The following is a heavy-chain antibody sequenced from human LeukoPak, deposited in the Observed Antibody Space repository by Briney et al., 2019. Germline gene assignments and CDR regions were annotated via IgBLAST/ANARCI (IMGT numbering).Heavy chain of an antibody. D-gene: IGHD3-16*02. CDR3: AKEPPPYDYVWGSYRPYYFDY. Sequence: GGSLRLSCAASGFTFSSYAMSWVRQAPGKGLEWVSAISGSGGSTYYADSVKGRFTISRDNSKNTLYLQMNSLRAEDTAVYYCAKEPPPYDYVWGSYRPYYFDYWGQGTLVTLSS. CDR2: ISGSGGST. J-gene: IGHJ4*02. CDR1: GFTFSSYA. V-gene: IGHV3-23*01.